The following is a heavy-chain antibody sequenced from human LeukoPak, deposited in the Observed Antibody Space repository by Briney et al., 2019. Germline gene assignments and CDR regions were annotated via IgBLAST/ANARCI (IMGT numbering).Heavy chain of an antibody. J-gene: IGHJ4*02. D-gene: IGHD3-22*01. CDR1: GFTFSSYW. CDR2: IKQDGSEK. Sequence: PGGSLRLSCAASGFTFSSYWMSWVRQAPGKGLEWVANIKQDGSEKYYVDSVKGRFTISRDNAKNSLYLQMNSLRAEDTAVYYCARPYYYDSSGYNYWGQGTLVTVSS. CDR3: ARPYYYDSSGYNY. V-gene: IGHV3-7*01.